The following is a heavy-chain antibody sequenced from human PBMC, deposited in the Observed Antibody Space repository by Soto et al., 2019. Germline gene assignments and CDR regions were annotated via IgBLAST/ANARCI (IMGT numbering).Heavy chain of an antibody. CDR2: IYYSGST. CDR3: ARADGRY. Sequence: SETLSLTCTVSGASISSYYWRWIRQPPGKGLEWIGYIYYSGSTNYNPSLKSRVTISVDTSKNQFSLKLSSVTAADTAVYYCARADGRYWGQGTLVTVSS. J-gene: IGHJ4*02. CDR1: GASISSYY. V-gene: IGHV4-59*01.